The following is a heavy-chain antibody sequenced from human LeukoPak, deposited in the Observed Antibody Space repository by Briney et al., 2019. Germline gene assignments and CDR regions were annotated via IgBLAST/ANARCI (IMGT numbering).Heavy chain of an antibody. CDR3: AKGGSTILTGYAKFDY. J-gene: IGHJ4*02. CDR2: ISWNSGSI. CDR1: GFTFDDYA. Sequence: GGSLRLSCAASGFTFDDYAMHWVRQAPGKGLEWGSGISWNSGSIGYADSVKGRFTISRDNAKNSLYLQMNSLRAEDTALYYCAKGGSTILTGYAKFDYWGQGTLVTVSS. D-gene: IGHD3-9*01. V-gene: IGHV3-9*01.